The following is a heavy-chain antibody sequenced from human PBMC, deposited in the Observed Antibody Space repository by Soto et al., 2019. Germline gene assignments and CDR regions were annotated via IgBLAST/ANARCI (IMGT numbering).Heavy chain of an antibody. CDR2: ISYSGTT. J-gene: IGHJ4*02. V-gene: IGHV4-59*06. D-gene: IGHD3-22*01. Sequence: SETLSLTCTVSGDSISAYSWSWIRQPPGEGLEWIGFISYSGTTSYSPSLKSRVAISVDTSTKQFSLKVSSVTAADTAVYYCARANYFESSGPFDYWGPGTLVTVSS. CDR3: ARANYFESSGPFDY. CDR1: GDSISAYS.